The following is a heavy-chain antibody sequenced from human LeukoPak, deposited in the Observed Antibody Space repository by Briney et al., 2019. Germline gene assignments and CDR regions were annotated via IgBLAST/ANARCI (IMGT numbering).Heavy chain of an antibody. CDR2: IIPIFGTA. D-gene: IGHD2-2*01. J-gene: IGHJ2*01. Sequence: ASVKVSCKASGGTFSSYAISWVRQAPGQGLEWMGGIIPIFGTANYAQKFQGRVTSTTDESTSTTYMELSSLRSEDTAVYYCARVGYCSSTSCYSDWYFDLWGRGTLVTVSS. CDR1: GGTFSSYA. V-gene: IGHV1-69*05. CDR3: ARVGYCSSTSCYSDWYFDL.